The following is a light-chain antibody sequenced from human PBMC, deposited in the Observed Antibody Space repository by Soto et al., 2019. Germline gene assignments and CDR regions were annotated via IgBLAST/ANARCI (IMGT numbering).Light chain of an antibody. CDR3: CSYAVTNILL. CDR1: SSDVGSYNL. V-gene: IGLV2-23*01. CDR2: EGS. Sequence: QSVLTQPASVSGSPGQSITISCTGTSSDVGSYNLVSWFQQHPGKAPKLMIYEGSKRPSGVSNRFSGSKSGNTASLTISGLQAEDEADYYCCSYAVTNILLVGGGTKLTVL. J-gene: IGLJ2*01.